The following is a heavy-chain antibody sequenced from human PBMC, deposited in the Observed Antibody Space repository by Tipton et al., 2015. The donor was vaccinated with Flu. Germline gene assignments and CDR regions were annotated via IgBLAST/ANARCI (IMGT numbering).Heavy chain of an antibody. CDR1: GDSMRSYY. V-gene: IGHV4-59*01. Sequence: TLSLTCSVSGDSMRSYYWSWISQPPGKGLEWIGTIYYNGSTDYNTPLSSRLTISVDMAKNQFSLKLTSVTAADTAVYYCARDQTYYYGSSVAFDIWCPGTMVTVAS. J-gene: IGHJ3*02. CDR2: IYYNGST. D-gene: IGHD3-10*01. CDR3: ARDQTYYYGSSVAFDI.